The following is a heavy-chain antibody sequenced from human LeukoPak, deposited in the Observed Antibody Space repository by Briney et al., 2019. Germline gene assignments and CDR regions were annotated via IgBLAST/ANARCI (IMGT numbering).Heavy chain of an antibody. V-gene: IGHV1-46*01. CDR3: ARDFIVAGTHVYYFDY. D-gene: IGHD6-19*01. J-gene: IGHJ4*02. CDR1: GYTFTSYY. Sequence: GASVKVSCKASGYTFTSYYMHWVRQAPGQGLEWMGIINPSGGSTSYAQKFQGRVTMTRDTSTSTVYMELSSLRSEDTAVYYCARDFIVAGTHVYYFDYWGQGTLVTVSS. CDR2: INPSGGST.